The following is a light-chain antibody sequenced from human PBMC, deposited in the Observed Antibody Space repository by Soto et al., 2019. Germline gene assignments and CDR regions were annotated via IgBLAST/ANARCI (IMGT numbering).Light chain of an antibody. CDR1: QSVSSN. J-gene: IGKJ1*01. CDR2: GAS. V-gene: IGKV3-15*01. CDR3: QQYNNWPPGT. Sequence: EIVMTQSPATLSVSPGERATLSCRASQSVSSNLDWYQQKPGQAPRILIYGASTRATGIPARFSGSGSGTEFNLTISSLQSEDFAFYYCQQYNNWPPGTFGQGTKVEIK.